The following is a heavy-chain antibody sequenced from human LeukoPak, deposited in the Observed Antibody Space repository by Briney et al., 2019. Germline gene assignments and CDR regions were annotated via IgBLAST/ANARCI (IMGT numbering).Heavy chain of an antibody. J-gene: IGHJ6*03. D-gene: IGHD3-16*01. CDR3: ARGGDGGRYYYYKVV. Sequence: ASVKVSCKASGYTFTSYAMHWVRQAPGQRLEWMGWINAGNGNTKYSQEFQGRVTITRDTSASTAYMELSSLRSEDMAVYYCARGGDGGRYYYYKVVWGKGTTVTVSS. CDR1: GYTFTSYA. CDR2: INAGNGNT. V-gene: IGHV1-3*03.